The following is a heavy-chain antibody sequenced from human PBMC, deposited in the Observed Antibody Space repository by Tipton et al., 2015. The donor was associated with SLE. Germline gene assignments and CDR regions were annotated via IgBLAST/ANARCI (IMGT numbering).Heavy chain of an antibody. CDR3: AGGELRYGDYDFYY. J-gene: IGHJ4*02. Sequence: TLSLTCTVSGGSISSSNYYWGWIRQPPGKGLEWIGSIYYSGSAYYNPSLKSRVTISVDTSKNQFSLKLSSVTAADTAVYYCAGGELRYGDYDFYYWGQGSLVTVSS. CDR1: GGSISSSNYY. V-gene: IGHV4-39*07. D-gene: IGHD4-17*01. CDR2: IYYSGSA.